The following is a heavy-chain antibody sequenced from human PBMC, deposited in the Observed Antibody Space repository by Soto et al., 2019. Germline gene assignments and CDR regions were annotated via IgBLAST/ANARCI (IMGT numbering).Heavy chain of an antibody. CDR3: ARGKADIVATIGNYYYYMDV. V-gene: IGHV4-34*01. CDR1: GGSFSGYY. J-gene: IGHJ6*03. CDR2: INHSGST. Sequence: SETLSLTCAVYGGSFSGYYWSWIRQPPGKGLEWIGEINHSGSTNYNPSLKSRVTISVDTSKNQFSLKLSSVTATDTAVYYCARGKADIVATIGNYYYYMDVWGKGTTVTVSS. D-gene: IGHD5-12*01.